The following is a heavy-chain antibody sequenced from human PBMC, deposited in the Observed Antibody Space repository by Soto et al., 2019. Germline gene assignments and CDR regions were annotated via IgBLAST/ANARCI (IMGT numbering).Heavy chain of an antibody. CDR3: ARGGLEQQLVLIFDY. V-gene: IGHV3-33*01. Sequence: VAVIWYDGSNKYYADSVKGRFTISRDNSKNTLYLQMNSLRAEDTAVYYCARGGLEQQLVLIFDYWGQGTLVTVSS. CDR2: IWYDGSNK. D-gene: IGHD6-13*01. J-gene: IGHJ4*02.